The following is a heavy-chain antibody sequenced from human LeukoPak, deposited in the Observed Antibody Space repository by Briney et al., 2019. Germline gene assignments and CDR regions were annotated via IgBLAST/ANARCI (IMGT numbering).Heavy chain of an antibody. D-gene: IGHD6-13*01. CDR3: AKGIAAAGGFDY. J-gene: IGHJ4*02. CDR1: GFTFSSYG. V-gene: IGHV3-30*18. Sequence: GSLRLSCAASGFTFSSYGMHWVRQAPGKGLEWVAVISYDGSNKYYADSVKGRFTISRDNSKNTLYLQMNSLRAEDTAVYYCAKGIAAAGGFDYWGQGTLVTVSS. CDR2: ISYDGSNK.